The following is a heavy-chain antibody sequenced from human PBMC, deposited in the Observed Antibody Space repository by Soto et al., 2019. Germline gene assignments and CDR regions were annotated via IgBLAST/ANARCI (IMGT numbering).Heavy chain of an antibody. CDR3: ARVRRIASFFDY. Sequence: SETLSLTCAVYGGSFSGYYWSWIRQPPGKGLEWIGEINHSGSTNYNPSLKSRVTISVDTSKNQFSLKLSSVTAADTAVYYCARVRRIASFFDYWGQGTLVTVSS. CDR2: INHSGST. J-gene: IGHJ4*02. V-gene: IGHV4-34*01. CDR1: GGSFSGYY. D-gene: IGHD6-13*01.